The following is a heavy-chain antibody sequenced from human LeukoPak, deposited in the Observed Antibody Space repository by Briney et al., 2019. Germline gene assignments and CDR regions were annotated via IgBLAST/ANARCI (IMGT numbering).Heavy chain of an antibody. V-gene: IGHV3-21*01. Sequence: PGGSERLFCAASGFTFSAYSMNWVRQAPGKGLEWVSSISSGSRYIYYADSVKGRFTISRDNAKDSLYLQMNSLRAEDTAVYYCAKCSGGNCYHSDDHWGQGKLVSVSP. CDR1: GFTFSAYS. CDR2: ISSGSRYI. D-gene: IGHD2-15*01. J-gene: IGHJ5*02. CDR3: AKCSGGNCYHSDDH.